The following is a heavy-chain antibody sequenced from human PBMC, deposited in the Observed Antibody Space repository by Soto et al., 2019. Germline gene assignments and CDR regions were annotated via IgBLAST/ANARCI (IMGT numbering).Heavy chain of an antibody. Sequence: GGSLKISRKGSGYSFTSYLIGWGRPMPGKGLEWMGIIYPGDSDTRYSPSFQGQVTISADKSISTAYLQWSSLKASDTAMYYCARPPLSGFGKYAMDVWGQGTTVTVSS. CDR3: ARPPLSGFGKYAMDV. CDR2: IYPGDSDT. CDR1: GYSFTSYL. J-gene: IGHJ6*02. D-gene: IGHD3-10*01. V-gene: IGHV5-51*01.